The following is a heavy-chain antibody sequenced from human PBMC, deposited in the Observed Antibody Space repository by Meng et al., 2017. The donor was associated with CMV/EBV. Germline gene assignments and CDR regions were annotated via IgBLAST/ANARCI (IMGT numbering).Heavy chain of an antibody. V-gene: IGHV4-4*07. J-gene: IGHJ6*02. Sequence: ESLKISCTVSGGSISSYYWSWIRQPAGKGLEWIGRIYTSGSTNYSPSLKSRVTMSVDTSKNQFSLKLSSVTAADTAVYYCARDLYDSSGYPAYGMDVWGQGTTVTVSS. CDR1: GGSISSYY. CDR2: IYTSGST. CDR3: ARDLYDSSGYPAYGMDV. D-gene: IGHD3-22*01.